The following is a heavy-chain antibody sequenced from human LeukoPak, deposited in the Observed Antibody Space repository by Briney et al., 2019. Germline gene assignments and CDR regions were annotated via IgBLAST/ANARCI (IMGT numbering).Heavy chain of an antibody. Sequence: ASVKVSCKASGYTFTGYYMHWVRQAPGQGLEWMGWINPNSGGTNYAQKFQGRVTMTRDTSISTAYMELSRLRSDDTAVYYCARDLFTMMVVGGYWGQGTLVTVSS. J-gene: IGHJ4*02. CDR2: INPNSGGT. V-gene: IGHV1-2*02. CDR1: GYTFTGYY. D-gene: IGHD3-22*01. CDR3: ARDLFTMMVVGGY.